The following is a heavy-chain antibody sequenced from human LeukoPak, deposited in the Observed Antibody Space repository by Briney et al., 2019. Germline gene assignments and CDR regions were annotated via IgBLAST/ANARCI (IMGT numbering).Heavy chain of an antibody. J-gene: IGHJ4*02. CDR2: LYGSATI. Sequence: PSETLSLTCTVSGGSISSHYWSWIRQPPGKGLEWIGRLYGSATIKYNPSLRSRLSLSGDTSKNQFSLKLSSVTAADTAVYYCARDPYYDSSGYSYYFDYWGQGTLVTVSS. V-gene: IGHV4-4*07. CDR1: GGSISSHY. D-gene: IGHD3-22*01. CDR3: ARDPYYDSSGYSYYFDY.